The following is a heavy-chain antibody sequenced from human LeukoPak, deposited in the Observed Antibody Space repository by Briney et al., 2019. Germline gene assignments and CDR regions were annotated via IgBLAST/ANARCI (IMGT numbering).Heavy chain of an antibody. CDR1: GFTFDDYA. CDR3: AKDYYDIWTGYGTPARS. D-gene: IGHD3-9*01. V-gene: IGHV3-43*02. CDR2: ISGDGGST. J-gene: IGHJ4*02. Sequence: GGSLRLSCAASGFTFDDYAMHWVRQAPGKGLEWVSLISGDGGSTYYADSVKGRFTISRDNSKNSLYLQMNSLRTEDTALYYCAKDYYDIWTGYGTPARSWGQGTLVTVSS.